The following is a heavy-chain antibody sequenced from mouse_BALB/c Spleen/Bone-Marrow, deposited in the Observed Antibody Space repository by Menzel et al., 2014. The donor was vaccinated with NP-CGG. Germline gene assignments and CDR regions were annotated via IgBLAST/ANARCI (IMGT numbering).Heavy chain of an antibody. Sequence: QVQLKQSGPGLVPPSQSLSIPCTVSGFSLTSYGVHWVRQPPGEGLEWLGVIWAGGSTNYNSALMSRLNISKDNSKSQVFLKMNSLQTDDTAMYYCARTLRWYIDVWGAGTAVTVSS. CDR1: GFSLTSYG. CDR3: ARTLRWYIDV. J-gene: IGHJ1*01. CDR2: IWAGGST. V-gene: IGHV2-9*02.